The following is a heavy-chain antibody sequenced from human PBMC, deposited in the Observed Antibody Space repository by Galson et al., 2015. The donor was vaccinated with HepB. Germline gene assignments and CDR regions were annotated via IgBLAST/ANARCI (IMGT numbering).Heavy chain of an antibody. CDR1: GFTFSSYA. CDR2: ISSNGGST. Sequence: SLRLSCAASGFTFSSYAMHWVRQAPGKGLEYVSAISSNGGSTYYADSVKGRFTISRDNSKNTLYLQMSSLRAEDTAVYYCVYSGGSCLDYWGQGTLVTVSS. CDR3: VYSGGSCLDY. J-gene: IGHJ4*02. V-gene: IGHV3-64D*06. D-gene: IGHD2-15*01.